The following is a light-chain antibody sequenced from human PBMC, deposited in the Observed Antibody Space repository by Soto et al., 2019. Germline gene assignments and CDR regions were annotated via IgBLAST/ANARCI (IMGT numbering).Light chain of an antibody. V-gene: IGKV3-20*01. CDR2: GAS. CDR1: QSVSSSY. J-gene: IGKJ3*01. CDR3: QQYGSSPQFA. Sequence: EIVLTQSPGTLSLSPGERATLSCKASQSVSSSYLAWYQQKPGQAPRLLVYGASSRATGIPDRVSDSGSGTDWALTISRLEPEGFAVYYCQQYGSSPQFAFGRGTKVDIK.